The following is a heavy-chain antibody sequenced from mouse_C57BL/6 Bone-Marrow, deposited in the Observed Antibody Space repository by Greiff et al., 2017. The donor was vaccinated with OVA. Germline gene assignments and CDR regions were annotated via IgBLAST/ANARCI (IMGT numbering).Heavy chain of an antibody. V-gene: IGHV1-64*01. CDR1: GYTFTSYW. J-gene: IGHJ2*01. D-gene: IGHD1-1*01. Sequence: VQLQQSGAELVKPGASVKLSCKASGYTFTSYWMHWVKQRPGQGLEWIGMIHPNSGSTNYNEKFKSKATLTVDKSSSTAYMQLSSLTSEDSAVYYCAPHYYGSSYENCWGQGTTLTVSS. CDR2: IHPNSGST. CDR3: APHYYGSSYENC.